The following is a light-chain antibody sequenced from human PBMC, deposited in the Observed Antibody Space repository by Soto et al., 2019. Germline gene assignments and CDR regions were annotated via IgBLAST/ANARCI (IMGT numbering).Light chain of an antibody. V-gene: IGKV1-39*01. J-gene: IGKJ1*01. Sequence: DIQMTQSPSSLSASVGDRFTITCRASQSIRSYLNWYQKKPGKAPKLLIYAASSLQSGVPSRLSGSGYGTDLTITISSMQTEDFETYYCQQSYSNPWTFGHGTKVDIK. CDR3: QQSYSNPWT. CDR2: AAS. CDR1: QSIRSY.